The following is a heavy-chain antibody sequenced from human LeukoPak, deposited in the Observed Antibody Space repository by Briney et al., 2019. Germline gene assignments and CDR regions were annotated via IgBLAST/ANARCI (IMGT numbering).Heavy chain of an antibody. D-gene: IGHD7-27*01. V-gene: IGHV3-7*01. Sequence: GGSLRLSGAASGFSLSNYWMNWVRQAPGKGREWVANIKQDGSEKNYVDSVKGRFSISRDNAKNSLILQMNSLRDEDTAVYYCARGVWAPFDSWGQGTLVSVSS. CDR1: GFSLSNYW. J-gene: IGHJ4*02. CDR3: ARGVWAPFDS. CDR2: IKQDGSEK.